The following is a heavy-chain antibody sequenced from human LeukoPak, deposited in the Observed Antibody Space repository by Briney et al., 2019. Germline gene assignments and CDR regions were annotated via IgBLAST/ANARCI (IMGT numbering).Heavy chain of an antibody. V-gene: IGHV4-61*08. Sequence: SETLSLTCTVSGGSISSGGYYWSWIRQHPGKGLEWIGYIYYSGSTYYNPSLKSRITISLDTSKNQFSLKLTSVIAADTAVYYCTNYRSNWGSGWYFDRWGRGTLVTVSS. CDR3: TNYRSNWGSGWYFDR. CDR2: IYYSGST. D-gene: IGHD7-27*01. CDR1: GGSISSGGYY. J-gene: IGHJ2*01.